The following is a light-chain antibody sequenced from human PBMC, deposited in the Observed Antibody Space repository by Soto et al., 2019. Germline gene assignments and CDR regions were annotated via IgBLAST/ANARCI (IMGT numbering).Light chain of an antibody. CDR1: QNINRW. J-gene: IGKJ2*03. Sequence: DIQMTQSHSTLAASVGDRVAITCLASQNINRWLDWSQQKPGTAPKLLISKASSLGSGVQTRFSGNGSETEFTLTISSLHPDDFAKYYCQHYKRYPYSCGQGTKLEIK. CDR3: QHYKRYPYS. V-gene: IGKV1-5*03. CDR2: KAS.